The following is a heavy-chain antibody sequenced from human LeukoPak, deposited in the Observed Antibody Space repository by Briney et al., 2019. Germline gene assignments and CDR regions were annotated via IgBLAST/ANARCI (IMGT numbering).Heavy chain of an antibody. D-gene: IGHD1-26*01. CDR1: GFTFSSCA. J-gene: IGHJ4*02. CDR3: AKRPGVGAWFDY. CDR2: ISISGGST. V-gene: IGHV3-23*01. Sequence: PGGSLRLPCAASGFTFSSCAMNWLRQAPGKGLEWVSTISISGGSTSYADSVKGRFTISRDNSKNTLYLQMNSLRAEDTAVYYCAKRPGVGAWFDYWGQGTLVTVSS.